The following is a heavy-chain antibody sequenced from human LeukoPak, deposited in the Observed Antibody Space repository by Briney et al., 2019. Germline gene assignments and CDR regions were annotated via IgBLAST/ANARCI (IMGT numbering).Heavy chain of an antibody. CDR2: ISYDGSNK. CDR3: AREDILTSPGAFDI. Sequence: GGSLRLSCAASGFTFSSYTMHWVRQGPGKGLEWVAVISYDGSNKNYADSVKGRFTISRDNSKDTLYLQMDSLRAEDTAVYFCAREDILTSPGAFDIWGQGTMVTVSS. J-gene: IGHJ3*02. CDR1: GFTFSSYT. D-gene: IGHD3-9*01. V-gene: IGHV3-30-3*01.